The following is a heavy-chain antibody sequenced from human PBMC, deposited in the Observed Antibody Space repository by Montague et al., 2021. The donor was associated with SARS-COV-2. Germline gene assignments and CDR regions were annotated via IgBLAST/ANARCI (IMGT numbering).Heavy chain of an antibody. D-gene: IGHD2-2*01. Sequence: SETLSLTCAVYGGSFSGYCWSWIRQPPGKGLEWIGEINHSGSTNXXPSLKSRVTISVDTSKNQFSLKLSSVTAADTAVYYCTREGYQVLWSDYYYYGMDVWGQGTTVTVSS. CDR1: GGSFSGYC. V-gene: IGHV4-34*01. CDR3: TREGYQVLWSDYYYYGMDV. J-gene: IGHJ6*02. CDR2: INHSGST.